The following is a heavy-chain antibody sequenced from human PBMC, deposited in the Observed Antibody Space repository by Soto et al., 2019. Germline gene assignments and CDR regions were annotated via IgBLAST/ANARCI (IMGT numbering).Heavy chain of an antibody. CDR1: GFTFRSFT. D-gene: IGHD1-26*01. CDR3: AKDRVGGTYPYSFYY. Sequence: EVQLLESGGGLLQPGGSLRLSCAASGFTFRSFTMSWVRQAPGKGLEWVSGTSSTGGTSSYADSVKGRFTISRDNTKTTMYLQMSSLSAEDTAVYYCAKDRVGGTYPYSFYYWGQGSVVTVSS. CDR2: TSSTGGTS. V-gene: IGHV3-23*01. J-gene: IGHJ4*02.